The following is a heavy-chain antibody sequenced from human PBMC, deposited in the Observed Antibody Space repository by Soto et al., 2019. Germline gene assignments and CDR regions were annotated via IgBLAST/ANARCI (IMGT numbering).Heavy chain of an antibody. V-gene: IGHV4-31*03. D-gene: IGHD3-3*01. Sequence: QVQLQESGPGLVKPSQTLSLTCTVSGGSISSGDYYWSWIRQHPGKGLEWIGYIYYSGSTYYNPSLKRRVTISVDTSKTQFSLKLSSVTAADTAVYSCARWWSGSRQGFDPWGQGTLVTVSS. CDR2: IYYSGST. CDR3: ARWWSGSRQGFDP. J-gene: IGHJ5*02. CDR1: GGSISSGDYY.